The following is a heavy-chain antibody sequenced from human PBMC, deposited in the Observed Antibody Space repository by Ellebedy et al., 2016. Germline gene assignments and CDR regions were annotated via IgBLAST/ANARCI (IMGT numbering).Heavy chain of an antibody. V-gene: IGHV3-23*01. CDR2: ISGSGDST. Sequence: GESLKISCAASGFTFSTYGMRWVRQAPGKGLEWVSGISGSGDSTNYADSVKGRFTISRDNSKNTLYLQMNSLRAEDTAVYYCAKDHGYWGQGTLVTVSS. J-gene: IGHJ4*02. CDR3: AKDHGY. CDR1: GFTFSTYG.